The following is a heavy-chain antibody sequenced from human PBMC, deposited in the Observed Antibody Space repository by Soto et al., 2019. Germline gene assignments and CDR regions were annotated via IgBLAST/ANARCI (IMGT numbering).Heavy chain of an antibody. CDR3: ARDARGTRGFDEMDI. CDR1: GYIFTGYH. J-gene: IGHJ6*02. CDR2: INPNSGDT. D-gene: IGHD3-9*01. Sequence: GASVNVSCKSSGYIFTGYHMHWVRQAPGRGLEWMGWINPNSGDTEYAQNFQGRVTMTRDTSFNLVYMEMSGLMSDDTAVYYCARDARGTRGFDEMDIWGQGTTVTVSS. V-gene: IGHV1-2*02.